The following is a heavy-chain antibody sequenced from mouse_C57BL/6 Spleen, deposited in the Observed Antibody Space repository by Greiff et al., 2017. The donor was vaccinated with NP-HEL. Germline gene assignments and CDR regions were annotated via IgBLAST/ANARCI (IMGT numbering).Heavy chain of an antibody. CDR1: GFSLTSYG. J-gene: IGHJ4*01. CDR3: ASRLDSSGYNAMDY. Sequence: VKLMESGPGLVAPSQSLSITCTVSGFSLTSYGVDWVRQPPGKGLEWLGVIWGGGSTNYNSALMSRLSISKDNSKSQVFLKMNSLQTDDTAMYYCASRLDSSGYNAMDYWGQGTSVTVSS. D-gene: IGHD3-2*02. V-gene: IGHV2-9*01. CDR2: IWGGGST.